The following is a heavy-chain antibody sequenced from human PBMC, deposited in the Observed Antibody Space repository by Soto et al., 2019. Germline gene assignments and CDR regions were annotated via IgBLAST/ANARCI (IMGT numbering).Heavy chain of an antibody. CDR1: GYTFTSYG. CDR3: GRGGGYYYVWGSYRYGSFDY. D-gene: IGHD3-16*02. CDR2: ISAYNGNT. Sequence: QVQLVQSGAEVKKPGASVKVSCKASGYTFTSYGISWVRQAPGQGLEWMGWISAYNGNTNYAQKLQGRATMTTDTSPGTGKRELSSLSSEGTAVYYCGRGGGYYYVWGSYRYGSFDYWGQGTLVTVSS. V-gene: IGHV1-18*04. J-gene: IGHJ4*02.